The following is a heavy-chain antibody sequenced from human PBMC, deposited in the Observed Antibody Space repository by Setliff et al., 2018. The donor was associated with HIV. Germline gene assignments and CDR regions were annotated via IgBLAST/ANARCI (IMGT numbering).Heavy chain of an antibody. CDR1: GGSISSGSYY. V-gene: IGHV4-61*02. CDR2: IYTTGTT. J-gene: IGHJ5*02. Sequence: PSETLSLTCTVSGGSISSGSYYWSWIRQPAGKGLEWIGRIYTTGTTDYNPSLKTRVSMSIDTSKTQLSLRLNSVTAADTAFYYCARQGYIYGYPLNWFDPWGQGTLVTVSS. CDR3: ARQGYIYGYPLNWFDP. D-gene: IGHD5-18*01.